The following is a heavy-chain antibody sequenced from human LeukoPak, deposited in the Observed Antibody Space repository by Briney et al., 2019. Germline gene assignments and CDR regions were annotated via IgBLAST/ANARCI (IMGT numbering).Heavy chain of an antibody. CDR2: IIPMFGTA. CDR1: GGTFSGDA. D-gene: IGHD3-10*01. V-gene: IGHV1-69*13. CDR3: ARALTLIRGQQTYYFDS. J-gene: IGHJ4*02. Sequence: GASVKVSCKASGGTFSGDAISWVRLAPGQGLEWMGGIIPMFGTANYAQKFQGRVTITADESTNTAYMDLSSVRYEDTAVYYCARALTLIRGQQTYYFDSWAQGTLVTVSS.